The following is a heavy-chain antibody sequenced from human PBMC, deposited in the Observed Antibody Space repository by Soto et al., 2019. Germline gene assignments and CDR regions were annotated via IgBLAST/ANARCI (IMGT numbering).Heavy chain of an antibody. D-gene: IGHD3-3*01. CDR3: ARGAFWSGYCDY. Sequence: QVQLVESGGGLVKPGGSLRLSCAASGFTFRDYYMSWLRQAPGKGLAWGSYISRSGNDIYYADSVKGRITVSRDNAKNSLYLEMNSLRAEDTAVYYCARGAFWSGYCDYWGQGTLVSVSS. J-gene: IGHJ4*02. V-gene: IGHV3-11*01. CDR2: ISRSGNDI. CDR1: GFTFRDYY.